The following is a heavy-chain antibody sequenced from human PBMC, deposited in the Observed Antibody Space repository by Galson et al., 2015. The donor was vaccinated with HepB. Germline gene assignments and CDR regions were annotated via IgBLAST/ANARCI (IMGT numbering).Heavy chain of an antibody. CDR2: ISYDGSNK. CDR1: GFTFSSYG. Sequence: SLRLSCAASGFTFSSYGMHWVRQTPGKGLEWVALISYDGSNKYYADSVRGRFSISRDNSKHTLYLQMNSLRAEDTAVYYCAKGAADYGDYANYWYFDLWGRGTLLTVSS. J-gene: IGHJ2*01. V-gene: IGHV3-30*18. D-gene: IGHD4-17*01. CDR3: AKGAADYGDYANYWYFDL.